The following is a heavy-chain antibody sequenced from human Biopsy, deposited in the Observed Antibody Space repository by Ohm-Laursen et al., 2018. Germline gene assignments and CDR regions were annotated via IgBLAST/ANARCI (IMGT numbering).Heavy chain of an antibody. CDR3: ARIYFYGLGSSDFFFDA. CDR2: VFYSGTT. Sequence: TLSLTCSVSGSSIRTFDYYWGWVRQPPGKGLEWIGCVFYSGTTYYNPSLKRRVTISQDGSNNQFSLTLTSVTARDTADYYCARIYFYGLGSSDFFFDAWGHGTPVTVSS. D-gene: IGHD3-10*01. CDR1: GSSIRTFDYY. V-gene: IGHV4-39*01. J-gene: IGHJ4*01.